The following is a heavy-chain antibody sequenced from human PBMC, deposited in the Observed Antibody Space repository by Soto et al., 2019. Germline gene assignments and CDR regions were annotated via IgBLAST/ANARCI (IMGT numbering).Heavy chain of an antibody. V-gene: IGHV4-59*01. CDR1: GGSISSYY. Sequence: PSETLSLTCTVSGGSISSYYWSWIRQPPGKGLEWIGYIYYSGSTNYNPSLKSRVTISVDTSKNQFSLKLSSVTDADTAVYYCARAAWGAHYYYYYYMDVWGKGTTVTVSS. CDR3: ARAAWGAHYYYYYYMDV. D-gene: IGHD3-16*01. CDR2: IYYSGST. J-gene: IGHJ6*03.